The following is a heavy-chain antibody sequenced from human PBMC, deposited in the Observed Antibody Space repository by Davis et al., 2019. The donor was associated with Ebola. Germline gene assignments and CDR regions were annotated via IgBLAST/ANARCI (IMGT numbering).Heavy chain of an antibody. D-gene: IGHD5-12*01. CDR2: MNTNSGNT. J-gene: IGHJ4*02. CDR3: AIGRGYSGDEVDY. CDR1: AYTFTRYD. Sequence: ASSVHVSCKASAYTFTRYDINWVREATGQGLEWMGGMNTNSGNTGYAQKFQGRVTMTRNTSISTAYMELSSLRSEDTAVYYCAIGRGYSGDEVDYWGQGTLVTVSS. V-gene: IGHV1-8*01.